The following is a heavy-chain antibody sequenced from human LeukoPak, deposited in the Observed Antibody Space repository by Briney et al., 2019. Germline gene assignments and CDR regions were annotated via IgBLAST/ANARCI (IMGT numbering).Heavy chain of an antibody. J-gene: IGHJ5*02. CDR1: GYSFTTYW. V-gene: IGHV5-51*01. D-gene: IGHD5-12*01. CDR2: IYPGDSDT. CDR3: ARHLRLWQYVPSDTGYLDP. Sequence: GESLKISCKGSGYSFTTYWIAWVRQMPGKGLEWMGIIYPGDSDTRYSPSFQGQVTISADKSISTAYLQWSSLKASDTAMYYCARHLRLWQYVPSDTGYLDPWGQGTLVTVSS.